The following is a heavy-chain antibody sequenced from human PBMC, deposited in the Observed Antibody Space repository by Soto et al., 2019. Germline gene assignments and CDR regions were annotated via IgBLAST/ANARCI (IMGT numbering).Heavy chain of an antibody. V-gene: IGHV5-51*01. CDR2: IYPGDSDT. D-gene: IGHD3-10*01. CDR3: ARNRLRQYYYGMDV. CDR1: GYSFANYW. J-gene: IGHJ6*02. Sequence: PGESLKISCQGPGYSFANYWIAWVRQMPGKGLEWVGAIYPGDSDTRYSPSFRGQVTISADKSISHVYLQWSSLKASDTAMYYCARNRLRQYYYGMDVWGQGTTVTVSS.